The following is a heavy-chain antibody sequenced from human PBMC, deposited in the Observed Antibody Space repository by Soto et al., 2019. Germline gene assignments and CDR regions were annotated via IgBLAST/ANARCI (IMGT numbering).Heavy chain of an antibody. V-gene: IGHV1-8*01. CDR1: GYTFTSYD. CDR3: AITVRGRMTTVTTFDYYYYYMDV. CDR2: MNPNSGNT. J-gene: IGHJ6*03. Sequence: QVQLVQSGAEVKKPGASVKVSCKASGYTFTSYDINWVRQATGQGLEWMGWMNPNSGNTGYAQKFQGRVTMTRNTSISTAYMELSSLRSEDTAVYYCAITVRGRMTTVTTFDYYYYYMDVWGKGTTVTVSS. D-gene: IGHD4-4*01.